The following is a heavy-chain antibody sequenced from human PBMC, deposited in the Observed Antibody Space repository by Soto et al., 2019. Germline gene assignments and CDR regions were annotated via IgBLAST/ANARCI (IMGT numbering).Heavy chain of an antibody. CDR1: GGPINSDNYA. CDR2: VLYGHRT. J-gene: IGHJ4*02. D-gene: IGHD3-16*02. Sequence: QLQLRESGPVVVQPSETLSLICSVSGGPINSDNYAWGWIRQPPGRGLQWIGSVLYGHRTSVNPSVKSRVTISLDTSQNQLSLRLNSVTASDTAFYYCTRQVLVPILHMRNWGQGILVTVSA. CDR3: TRQVLVPILHMRN. V-gene: IGHV4-39*01.